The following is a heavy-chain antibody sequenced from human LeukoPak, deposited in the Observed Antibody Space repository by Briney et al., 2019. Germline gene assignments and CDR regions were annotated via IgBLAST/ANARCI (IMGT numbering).Heavy chain of an antibody. CDR2: IHTSGST. CDR1: GGSISGYF. V-gene: IGHV4-4*07. CDR3: ARFEGNDWFDP. Sequence: PSEILSLTCTVSGGSISGYFWSWIRQPAGKGLEWIGRIHTSGSTNYNPSLKSRLTMSVDTSRNQFSLKLYSVTAADTAVYYCARFEGNDWFDPWGQGTLVTVSS. D-gene: IGHD3-9*01. J-gene: IGHJ5*02.